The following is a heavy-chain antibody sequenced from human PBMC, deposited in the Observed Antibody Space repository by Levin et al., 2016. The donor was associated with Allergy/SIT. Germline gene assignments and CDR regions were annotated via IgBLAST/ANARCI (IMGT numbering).Heavy chain of an antibody. CDR2: ISYDGSNK. Sequence: GESLKISCAGSGFTFGDYGMHWVRQAPGKGLEWVAVISYDGSNKYYADSVKGRFTISRDNAKTSLYLQMNSLRAEDTAVYYCARDGATHYSLDVWGQGTTVTVSS. J-gene: IGHJ6*02. CDR3: ARDGATHYSLDV. CDR1: GFTFGDYG. V-gene: IGHV3-30*03. D-gene: IGHD1-26*01.